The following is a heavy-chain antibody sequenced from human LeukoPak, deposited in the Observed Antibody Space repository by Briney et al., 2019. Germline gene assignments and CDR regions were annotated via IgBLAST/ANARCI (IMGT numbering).Heavy chain of an antibody. V-gene: IGHV4-59*01. Sequence: PSETLSLTCTVSGGSISSYYWSWIRQPPGKGLEWIGYIYYSGSTNYNPSLKSRVTISVDTSKNQFSLKLSSVTAADTAVYYCARTAGLESISGVVTGYYFDYWGQGTLVTVSS. CDR3: ARTAGLESISGVVTGYYFDY. CDR2: IYYSGST. CDR1: GGSISSYY. D-gene: IGHD3-3*01. J-gene: IGHJ4*02.